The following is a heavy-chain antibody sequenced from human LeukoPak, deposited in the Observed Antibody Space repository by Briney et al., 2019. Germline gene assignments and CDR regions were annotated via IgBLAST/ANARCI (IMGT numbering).Heavy chain of an antibody. CDR1: GFTFSSYG. Sequence: GRSLRLSRAASGFTFSSYGMHWVRQAPGKGLEWVAVISYDGSNKYYADSVKGRFTISRDNSKNTLYLQMNSLRAEDTAVYYCARERRPGAWGSGYYYYGMDVWGQGTMVTVSS. CDR3: ARERRPGAWGSGYYYYGMDV. J-gene: IGHJ6*02. V-gene: IGHV3-30*03. D-gene: IGHD3-16*01. CDR2: ISYDGSNK.